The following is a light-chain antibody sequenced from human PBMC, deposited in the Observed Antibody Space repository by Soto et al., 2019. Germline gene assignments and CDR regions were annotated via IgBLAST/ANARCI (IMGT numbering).Light chain of an antibody. CDR1: QTITNNY. CDR2: DAS. Sequence: EIVLTQSPGTLSLSPGERATLSCRASQTITNNYLAWYQQKPGQAPRLLIYDASSRATGIPDRFSGSGSGTDFTLTISRLEPEDFAVYYCQQYSISSLTFGGGTKVEIK. V-gene: IGKV3-20*01. CDR3: QQYSISSLT. J-gene: IGKJ4*01.